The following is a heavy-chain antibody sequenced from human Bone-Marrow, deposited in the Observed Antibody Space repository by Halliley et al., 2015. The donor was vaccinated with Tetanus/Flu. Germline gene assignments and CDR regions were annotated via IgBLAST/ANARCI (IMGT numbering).Heavy chain of an antibody. CDR3: ARDAKAYYYDSSGYKWLDS. CDR2: IYHSGTA. Sequence: TLSLTCDVSGGSISSNNWWSWVRQPPGKGLEWIGEIYHSGTANYNPSLQSRLTMSVDKSKNQFSLKLYSVTAADTAVYYCARDAKAYYYDSSGYKWLDSWGQGTLVTVSS. CDR1: GGSISSNNW. D-gene: IGHD3-22*01. J-gene: IGHJ5*01. V-gene: IGHV4-4*02.